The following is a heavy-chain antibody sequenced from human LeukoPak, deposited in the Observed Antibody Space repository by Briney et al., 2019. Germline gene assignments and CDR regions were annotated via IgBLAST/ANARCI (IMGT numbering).Heavy chain of an antibody. D-gene: IGHD6-13*01. CDR3: ARDFGSSRALWFQH. CDR2: INTNTGNP. CDR1: GYTFTSYA. V-gene: IGHV7-4-1*02. Sequence: GASVKVSCKASGYTFTSYAMNWVRQAPGQGLEWMGWINTNTGNPTYAQGFTGRFVFSLDTSVSTAYLQISSLKAEDTAVYYCARDFGSSRALWFQHWGQGTLVTVSS. J-gene: IGHJ1*01.